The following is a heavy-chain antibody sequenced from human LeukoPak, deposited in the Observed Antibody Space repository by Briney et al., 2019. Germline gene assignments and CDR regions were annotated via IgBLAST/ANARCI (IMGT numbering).Heavy chain of an antibody. D-gene: IGHD3-22*01. CDR3: AREEIYDSSASPLN. J-gene: IGHJ4*02. V-gene: IGHV4-34*01. Sequence: PSETLSLTCAVYGGSFSGYYWSWIRQPPGKGLEWIGEINHSGSTNYNPSLKSRVTISVDTSKNQFSLKLSSVTAADTAVYYCAREEIYDSSASPLNWGQGTLVTVSS. CDR2: INHSGST. CDR1: GGSFSGYY.